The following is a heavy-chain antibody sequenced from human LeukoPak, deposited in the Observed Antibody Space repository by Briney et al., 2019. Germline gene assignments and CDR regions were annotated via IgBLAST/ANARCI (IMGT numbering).Heavy chain of an antibody. J-gene: IGHJ4*01. CDR1: GFTFSSYA. D-gene: IGHD2-2*01. CDR3: ARGTVVLAAIDF. V-gene: IGHV3-30*04. CDR2: ISYDGSNK. Sequence: GRSLRLSCAASGFTFSSYAMHWVRQAPGKGLEWVAVISYDGSNKYYADSVKGRFTISRDNSKNTLYLQMNSLRAEDTAVYYCARGTVVLAAIDFWGHGTLFTVSS.